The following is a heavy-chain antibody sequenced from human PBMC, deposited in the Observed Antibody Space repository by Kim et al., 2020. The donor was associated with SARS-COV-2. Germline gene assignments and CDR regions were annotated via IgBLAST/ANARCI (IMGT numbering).Heavy chain of an antibody. V-gene: IGHV4-34*01. CDR3: ARVTRGELRYFDWYFDY. Sequence: SETLSLTCAVYGGSFSGYYWSGIRQPPGKGLEWIGEINHSGSTNYNPSLKSRVTISVDTSKNQFSLKLSSVTAADTAVYYCARVTRGELRYFDWYFDYWGQGTLVTVSS. J-gene: IGHJ4*02. CDR1: GGSFSGYY. D-gene: IGHD3-9*01. CDR2: INHSGST.